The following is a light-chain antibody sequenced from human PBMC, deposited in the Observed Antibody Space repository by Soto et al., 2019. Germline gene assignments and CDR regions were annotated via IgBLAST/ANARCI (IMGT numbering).Light chain of an antibody. CDR1: SSDVGGYNY. J-gene: IGLJ2*01. CDR2: DVS. Sequence: QSALTQPASVSGSPGQSITISCTGTSSDVGGYNYVSWYQQHPGKAPKLMIYDVSNRPSGVSNRFSGSKSGNTASLTISGLQAEDEADYYGSSYTLFGGGTKLTVL. CDR3: SSYTL. V-gene: IGLV2-14*01.